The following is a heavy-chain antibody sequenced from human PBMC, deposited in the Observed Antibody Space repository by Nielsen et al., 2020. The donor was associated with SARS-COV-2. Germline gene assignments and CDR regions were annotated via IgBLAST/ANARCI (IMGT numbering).Heavy chain of an antibody. D-gene: IGHD1-26*01. CDR2: ISSDGSDE. Sequence: GESLKISCAASGFPFSSFAMHWVRQAPGKGLEWVAVISSDGSDEYSADSVKGRFTISRDNAKNTLYLQMTSLRTEDTAVYYCAREDSWELLRTYDALDIWGQGTMVSVSS. CDR3: AREDSWELLRTYDALDI. J-gene: IGHJ3*02. CDR1: GFPFSSFA. V-gene: IGHV3-30-3*01.